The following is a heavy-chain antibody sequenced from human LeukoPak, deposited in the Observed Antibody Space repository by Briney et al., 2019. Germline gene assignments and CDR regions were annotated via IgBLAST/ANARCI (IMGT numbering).Heavy chain of an antibody. CDR1: GGSISGYY. CDR2: IYSSGST. CDR3: ARDVSDSSGSLDY. J-gene: IGHJ4*02. Sequence: SETLSLTCTVSGGSISGYYWSWIRQPPGKGLQWIGWIYSSGSTSCNPSLRSRVTISIDTSKNQFFLKLSSVTAADTAVYYCARDVSDSSGSLDYWGQGTLVTVSS. V-gene: IGHV4-59*01. D-gene: IGHD3-22*01.